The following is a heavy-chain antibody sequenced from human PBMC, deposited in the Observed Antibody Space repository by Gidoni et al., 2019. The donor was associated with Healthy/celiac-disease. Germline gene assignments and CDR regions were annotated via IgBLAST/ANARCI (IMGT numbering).Heavy chain of an antibody. J-gene: IGHJ5*02. CDR3: ARGYPGFISGYQQLNWFDP. CDR1: GYTFTGYY. D-gene: IGHD5-12*01. Sequence: VQLVQSGAEVKKPGASVKVSCQASGYTFTGYYMHWVRQAPGQGLEWMGWINPNSGGTNYAQKLQGWVTMTRDTSISTAYMELSRLRSDDTAVYYCARGYPGFISGYQQLNWFDPWGQGTLVTVSS. CDR2: INPNSGGT. V-gene: IGHV1-2*04.